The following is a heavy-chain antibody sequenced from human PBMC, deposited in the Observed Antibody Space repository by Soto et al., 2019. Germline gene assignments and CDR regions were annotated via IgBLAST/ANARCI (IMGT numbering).Heavy chain of an antibody. CDR1: GGSISSSSYY. CDR2: IYYSGST. V-gene: IGHV4-39*01. CDR3: ASPGGGYYYYYYGMDV. D-gene: IGHD2-15*01. J-gene: IGHJ6*02. Sequence: TSETLSLTCTVSGGSISSSSYYWGWIRQPPGKGLEWIGSIYYSGSTYYNPSLKSRVTISVDTSKNQFSLKLSSVTAADTAVYYCASPGGGYYYYYYGMDVWGQGTTVTVSS.